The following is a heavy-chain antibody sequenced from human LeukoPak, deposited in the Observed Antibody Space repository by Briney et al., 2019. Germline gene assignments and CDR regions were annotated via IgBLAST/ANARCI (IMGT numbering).Heavy chain of an antibody. CDR1: GGSISTNYY. J-gene: IGHJ4*02. CDR3: ARQSYTNYFYYFDY. Sequence: PSETLSLTCTVSGGSISTNYYWGWIRPPPGKGLEWIGNIYYSGTTYYKPSLNSRVTISVDTSKNQFSLTLTSVTAADTGVYYCARQSYTNYFYYFDYWGQGTLVTVSS. CDR2: IYYSGTT. V-gene: IGHV4-39*01. D-gene: IGHD4-11*01.